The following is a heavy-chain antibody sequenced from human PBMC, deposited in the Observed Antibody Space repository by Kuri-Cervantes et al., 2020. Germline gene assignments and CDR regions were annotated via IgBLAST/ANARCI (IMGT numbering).Heavy chain of an antibody. V-gene: IGHV1-18*01. CDR2: ISGYNGNT. J-gene: IGHJ4*02. CDR3: ARNAYYYDSSGYYQVSGVDY. Sequence: ASVKVSCKASGYTFPSYGISWVRQAPGQGLEWMGWISGYNGNTKYAQKFQGRVTITTDESTSTAYMELSSLRSEDTAVYYCARNAYYYDSSGYYQVSGVDYWGQGTLVTVSS. CDR1: GYTFPSYG. D-gene: IGHD3-22*01.